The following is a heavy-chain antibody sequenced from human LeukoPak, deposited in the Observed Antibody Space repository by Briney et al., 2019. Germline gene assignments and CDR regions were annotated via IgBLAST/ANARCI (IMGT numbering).Heavy chain of an antibody. CDR2: ISGSGGST. Sequence: GGSLRLSCAASGFTLSSYAMSWVRQAPAKGLEWVSAISGSGGSTYYADSVKGRFTISRDNSKKTLYLQMNSLRAEDTAVYYCAPGPCSSSTCYAAEGYWGQGTLVTVSS. V-gene: IGHV3-23*01. CDR3: APGPCSSSTCYAAEGY. J-gene: IGHJ4*02. D-gene: IGHD2-2*01. CDR1: GFTLSSYA.